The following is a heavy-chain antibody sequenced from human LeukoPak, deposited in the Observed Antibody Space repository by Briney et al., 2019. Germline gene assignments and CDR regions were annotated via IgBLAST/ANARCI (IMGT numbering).Heavy chain of an antibody. J-gene: IGHJ4*02. Sequence: ASVKVSCKTSGATFSSYTISWVREAPGQGLEWMGGIIPIFGTPHYAQKFQDRVTITADASTSTAYMELSSLRSEDTAVYYCARAYMTATRHFDSWGQGTLVTVSS. CDR1: GATFSSYT. CDR3: ARAYMTATRHFDS. CDR2: IIPIFGTP. D-gene: IGHD2-21*02. V-gene: IGHV1-69*13.